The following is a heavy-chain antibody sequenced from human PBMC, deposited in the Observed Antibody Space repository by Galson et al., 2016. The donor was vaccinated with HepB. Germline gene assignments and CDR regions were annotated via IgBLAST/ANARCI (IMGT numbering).Heavy chain of an antibody. D-gene: IGHD2-8*02. J-gene: IGHJ3*01. CDR3: ARDVSYCTGGVCSV. CDR2: IKEDGSEK. Sequence: SLRLSCAASGLSFSIYWMNWVRQAPGKGLEWVANIKEDGSEKNYVDSVKGRFTISRDNAKNSLFLQMNSLRAEDTAVYYCARDVSYCTGGVCSVWGRGTMVTVSS. V-gene: IGHV3-7*01. CDR1: GLSFSIYW.